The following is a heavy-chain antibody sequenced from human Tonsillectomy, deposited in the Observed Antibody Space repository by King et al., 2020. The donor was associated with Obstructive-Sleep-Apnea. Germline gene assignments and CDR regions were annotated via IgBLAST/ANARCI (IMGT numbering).Heavy chain of an antibody. D-gene: IGHD1-26*01. J-gene: IGHJ4*02. CDR1: GGSISGFY. CDR3: ARVRGWELFFFDY. CDR2: IYDSGST. Sequence: QLQESGPGLVKPSETLSLTYSVSGGSISGFYWSWIRQPPGKGLEWIGYIYDSGSTNYNPSLKSRVTISLDTSKKQFSLKLTSVTAADTAVYYCARVRGWELFFFDYWGQGTLVTVSS. V-gene: IGHV4-59*01.